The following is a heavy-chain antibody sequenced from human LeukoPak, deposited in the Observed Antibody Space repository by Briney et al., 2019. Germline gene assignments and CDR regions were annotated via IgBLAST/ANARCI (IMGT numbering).Heavy chain of an antibody. D-gene: IGHD3-10*01. CDR3: ARGRYGSGNYLSGVDY. CDR1: GFTFSSYA. CDR2: ISGSGGST. Sequence: PGGSLRLSCAASGFTFSSYAMSWVRQAPGKGLEWVSAISGSGGSTYYADSVKGRFTISRDNSKNTLYLQMNSLQPEDTAVYYCARGRYGSGNYLSGVDYWGQGTLVTVSS. J-gene: IGHJ4*02. V-gene: IGHV3-23*01.